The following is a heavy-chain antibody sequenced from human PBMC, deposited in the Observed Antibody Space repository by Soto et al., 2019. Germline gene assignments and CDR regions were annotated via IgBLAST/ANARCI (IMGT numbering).Heavy chain of an antibody. Sequence: QVQLVQSGAEVKKPGASVKVSCRASGYTFTSYYMHWVRQAPGQGLEWMGIINPGGGSTTYGRKCQGRVTMTRDTSTSAVYLELSSLRFEDTAVYYCARDSVRVDDFWSGYGFDPWGQGPLVTVSS. D-gene: IGHD3-3*01. J-gene: IGHJ5*02. CDR2: INPGGGST. CDR3: ARDSVRVDDFWSGYGFDP. CDR1: GYTFTSYY. V-gene: IGHV1-46*01.